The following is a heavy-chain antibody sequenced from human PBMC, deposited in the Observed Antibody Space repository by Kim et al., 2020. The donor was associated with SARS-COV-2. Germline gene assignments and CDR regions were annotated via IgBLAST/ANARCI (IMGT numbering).Heavy chain of an antibody. CDR2: INIGSTHI. V-gene: IGHV3-21*01. CDR3: ATSSYDILPGYFYGMDV. CDR1: GFTFRSYN. Sequence: GGSLRLSCAASGFTFRSYNMDWVRQSPGRGLEWVSSINIGSTHIYYADSVEGRFTISRDNAQNSLYLQMNGLRAEDTAVYYCATSSYDILPGYFYGMDVWGQGTTVTVSS. J-gene: IGHJ6*02. D-gene: IGHD3-9*01.